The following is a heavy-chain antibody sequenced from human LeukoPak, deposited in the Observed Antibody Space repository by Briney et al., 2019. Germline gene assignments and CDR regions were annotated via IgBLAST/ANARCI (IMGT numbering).Heavy chain of an antibody. V-gene: IGHV3-7*05. J-gene: IGHJ4*02. CDR1: GFTFSSYS. D-gene: IGHD3-10*01. Sequence: PGGSLRLSCAASGFTFSSYSMSWVRQAPGKGLEWVAHIKQDGNQKYYVDSVKGRFTISRDNAQNSLYLQMNSLRAEETAVYYCVKGGSDYWGQGTLVTVSS. CDR3: VKGGSDY. CDR2: IKQDGNQK.